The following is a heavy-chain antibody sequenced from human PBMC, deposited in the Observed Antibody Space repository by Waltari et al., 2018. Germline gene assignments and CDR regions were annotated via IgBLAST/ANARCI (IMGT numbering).Heavy chain of an antibody. Sequence: QVQLLQSGADVKNPGTSVKVSCKASGYPFTAFNIHWVRQAPGQGLQWMGWINPDSGDTKYVQKFEGRVTMTTDTSSNTVYMELNSLRSDDTAVYYCARPGDFAAFEFWGQGTTVIVSS. V-gene: IGHV1-2*02. D-gene: IGHD3-10*01. CDR3: ARPGDFAAFEF. CDR2: INPDSGDT. CDR1: GYPFTAFN. J-gene: IGHJ3*01.